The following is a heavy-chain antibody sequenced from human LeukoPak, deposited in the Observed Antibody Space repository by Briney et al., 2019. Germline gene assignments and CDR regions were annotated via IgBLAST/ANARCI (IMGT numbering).Heavy chain of an antibody. V-gene: IGHV3-7*01. Sequence: QSGGSLRLSCAASGFTFSSYWMSWVRQAPGKGLEWVANIKQDGSEKYYVDSVKGRFTISRDNAKNSLYLQMNSLRAEDTAVYYCARVAYGRGYPRGVCWFDYWGQGTLVTVSS. D-gene: IGHD3-10*01. CDR1: GFTFSSYW. CDR2: IKQDGSEK. J-gene: IGHJ4*02. CDR3: ARVAYGRGYPRGVCWFDY.